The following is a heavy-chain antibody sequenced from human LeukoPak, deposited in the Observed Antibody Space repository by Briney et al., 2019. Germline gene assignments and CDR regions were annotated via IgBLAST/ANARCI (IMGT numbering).Heavy chain of an antibody. CDR3: AREWGRIAVAGGPGY. J-gene: IGHJ4*02. Sequence: GGSLRLSCAASGFTFSNYGMHWVRQAPGKGLEWVALIWYDGRTKFHADSVKGRFTISSDNSKNTLYLQMDSLRDEDTAVYYCAREWGRIAVAGGPGYWGQGTRVTVSS. V-gene: IGHV3-33*01. CDR2: IWYDGRTK. CDR1: GFTFSNYG. D-gene: IGHD6-19*01.